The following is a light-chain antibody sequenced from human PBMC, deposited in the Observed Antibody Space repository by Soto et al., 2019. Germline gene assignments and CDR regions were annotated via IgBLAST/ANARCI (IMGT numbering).Light chain of an antibody. Sequence: QSALTQPASVSGSPGQSITISCTGTISDVGGYNYVSWYQQHPDKAPKLMIFEVSNRPSGVSSRFSGSKSDNTASLTISGLQADDEADYYCSSYTSSSTVVFGGGTKLTVL. CDR2: EVS. J-gene: IGLJ3*02. V-gene: IGLV2-14*01. CDR3: SSYTSSSTVV. CDR1: ISDVGGYNY.